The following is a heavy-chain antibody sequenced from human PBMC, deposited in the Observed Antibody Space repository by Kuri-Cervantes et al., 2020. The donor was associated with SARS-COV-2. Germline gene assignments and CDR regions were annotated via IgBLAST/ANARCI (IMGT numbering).Heavy chain of an antibody. J-gene: IGHJ4*02. CDR2: INPNSGGT. Sequence: ASVKVSCKASGYTFTSYGISWVRQAPGQGLEWMGWINPNSGGTNYAQKFQGRVTMTRETSISTAYMELSRLRSDDTAVYYCARVGIYDYSNYRPFDYWGQGTPVTVSS. D-gene: IGHD4-11*01. V-gene: IGHV1-2*02. CDR1: GYTFTSYG. CDR3: ARVGIYDYSNYRPFDY.